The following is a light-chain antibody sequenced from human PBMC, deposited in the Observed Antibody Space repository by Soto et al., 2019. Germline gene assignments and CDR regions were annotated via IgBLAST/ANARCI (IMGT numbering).Light chain of an antibody. Sequence: QSVLTQPPSASGTPGQRVTISCSGSSSNIGSNYVYWYQQLPGTAPKLLIYRNNQRPSGVPDRFSGSKSGTSASLAISGLRSEDEADYYCAAWDDSLSGRDVVFGGWTKLTVL. CDR3: AAWDDSLSGRDVV. CDR2: RNN. CDR1: SSNIGSNY. J-gene: IGLJ2*01. V-gene: IGLV1-47*01.